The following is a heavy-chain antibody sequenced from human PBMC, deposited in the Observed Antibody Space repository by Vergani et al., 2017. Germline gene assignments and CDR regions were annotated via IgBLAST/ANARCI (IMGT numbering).Heavy chain of an antibody. CDR3: ERDRSNWFHAFDI. CDR2: IYYSGST. V-gene: IGHV4-59*01. D-gene: IGHD6-13*01. J-gene: IGHJ3*02. CDR1: GGSISNYY. Sequence: QVQLQESGPGLVKPSETLSLTCTVSGGSISNYYWSWIRQPPGKGLEWIGYIYYSGSTNYNPSLKSRVTISVDTSKNQFSLKLSSVTAADTAVYYCERDRSNWFHAFDIWGQGTMVTVSS.